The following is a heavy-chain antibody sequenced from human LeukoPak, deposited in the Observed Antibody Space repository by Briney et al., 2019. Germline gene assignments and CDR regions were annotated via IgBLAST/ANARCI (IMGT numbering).Heavy chain of an antibody. CDR1: GGSISSGGYY. V-gene: IGHV4-31*03. J-gene: IGHJ3*02. CDR3: ARDSPATFDI. CDR2: IYYSGST. Sequence: SETLSLTCTVSGGSISSGGYYWSWIRQHPGKGLEWIGYIYYSGSTYYNPSLKSRVTISVDTSKNQFSLKLSSVTAADTAVYYCARDSPATFDIWGQGTMVTVPS. D-gene: IGHD6-25*01.